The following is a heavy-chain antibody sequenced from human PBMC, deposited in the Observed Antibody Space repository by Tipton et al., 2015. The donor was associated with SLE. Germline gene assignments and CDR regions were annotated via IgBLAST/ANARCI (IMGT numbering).Heavy chain of an antibody. CDR2: IFHIGNT. CDR1: GDSIRSSGYF. Sequence: TLSLTCTVSGDSIRSSGYFWGWIRQPPGKGLEWIGSIFHIGNTYYNPSLKSRVTISGDSSMNQFSLRLTSVTAADTAFYYCARDTGVDIDYWGQGTLVTVSS. CDR3: ARDTGVDIDY. V-gene: IGHV4-39*07. J-gene: IGHJ4*02. D-gene: IGHD7-27*01.